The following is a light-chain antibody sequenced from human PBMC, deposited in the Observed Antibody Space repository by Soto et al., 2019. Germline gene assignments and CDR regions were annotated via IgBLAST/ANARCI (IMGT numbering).Light chain of an antibody. CDR1: SSDVGGYNY. Sequence: QSALTQPPSASGSPGQSVTISCTGTSSDVGGYNYVFWYQQHPGKAPKLMIYEVSKRPSGVPDRFSGSKSGNTASLTVSGLQAEDEADYYCSSYVGTNSYVFGTGTKLTVL. CDR2: EVS. CDR3: SSYVGTNSYV. V-gene: IGLV2-8*01. J-gene: IGLJ1*01.